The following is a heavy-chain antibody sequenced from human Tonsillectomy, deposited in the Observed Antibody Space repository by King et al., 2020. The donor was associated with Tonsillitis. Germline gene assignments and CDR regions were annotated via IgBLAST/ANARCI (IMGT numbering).Heavy chain of an antibody. V-gene: IGHV4-34*01. CDR3: ARRTNYYGSGSYYPFNAFDI. D-gene: IGHD3-10*01. CDR1: GGSFSGSF. CDR2: INQSGST. Sequence: VQLQQWGAGLLKPSETLSLTCAVSGGSFSGSFWNWIRQPPGKRLEWIGEINQSGSTTYNPSLKSRVTISIDTSKNQFSLKMSSVTAADTAVYYCARRTNYYGSGSYYPFNAFDIWGQGTMVTVSS. J-gene: IGHJ3*02.